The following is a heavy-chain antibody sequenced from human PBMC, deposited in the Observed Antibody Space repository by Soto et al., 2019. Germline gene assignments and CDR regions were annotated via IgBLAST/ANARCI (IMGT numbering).Heavy chain of an antibody. Sequence: GESLRLSYAASGFTFINAWMSGVRQAPGKGLEWVGRIKSKNDGGTTDYAAPVKVRFTISRDDSKNTMYLQMNSLKTEDTDVYYCTTAQPGYGYHVAWGHGTLVTVAS. V-gene: IGHV3-15*01. CDR2: IKSKNDGGTT. CDR3: TTAQPGYGYHVA. D-gene: IGHD4-17*01. CDR1: GFTFINAW. J-gene: IGHJ5*01.